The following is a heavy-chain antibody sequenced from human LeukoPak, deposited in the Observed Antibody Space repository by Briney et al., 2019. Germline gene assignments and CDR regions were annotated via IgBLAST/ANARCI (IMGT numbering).Heavy chain of an antibody. V-gene: IGHV3-23*01. CDR3: AKVGGIAVAGLFDY. Sequence: GGSLRLSCAASGFTFSSYGMSWVRQAPGKGLEWVSAISGSGGSTYYADSVKGRFTISRDNSKNTLYLQMNSLRAEDTAVYYGAKVGGIAVAGLFDYWGQGTLVTVSS. CDR1: GFTFSSYG. D-gene: IGHD6-19*01. CDR2: ISGSGGST. J-gene: IGHJ4*02.